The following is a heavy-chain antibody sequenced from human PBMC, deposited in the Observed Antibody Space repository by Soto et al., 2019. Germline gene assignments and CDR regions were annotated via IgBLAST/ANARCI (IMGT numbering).Heavy chain of an antibody. CDR1: GGSISSGGYS. V-gene: IGHV4-30-2*01. D-gene: IGHD6-19*01. CDR2: IYHSGST. J-gene: IGHJ3*02. Sequence: KTSETLSLTCAVSGGSISSGGYSWSWIRQPPGKGLEWIGYIYHSGSTYYNPSLKSRVTISVDRSKNQFSLKLSSVTAADTAVYYCAREGGWYVNAFDIWGQGTMVTVSS. CDR3: AREGGWYVNAFDI.